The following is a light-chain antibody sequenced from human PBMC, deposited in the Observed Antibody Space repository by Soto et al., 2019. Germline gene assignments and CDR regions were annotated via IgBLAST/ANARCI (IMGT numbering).Light chain of an antibody. V-gene: IGKV3-15*01. CDR1: QSVSSSY. CDR2: AVS. CDR3: QQYHTWPVT. J-gene: IGKJ4*01. Sequence: IVLTQSPGTLSLSPGERATLSCRASQSVSSSYLAWYQQKPGQAPRLLISAVSTGATGVPARFSGSGSGTEFTLTINSLKSEDSATYYCQQYHTWPVTFGGGTKVDI.